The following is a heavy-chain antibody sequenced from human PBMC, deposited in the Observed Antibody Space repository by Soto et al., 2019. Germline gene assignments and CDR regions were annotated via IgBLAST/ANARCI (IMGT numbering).Heavy chain of an antibody. Sequence: EVQLVESGGGLVQLGGPLSLTCVASGFPFILYSINWVRQAPGKGLEWSSNITGDTKTIKYADSVKGRFTIARDNAKNLVYLQMNSLRDEDTAVYFCARSVEGHFDYWGQGTVVTVSS. D-gene: IGHD6-19*01. V-gene: IGHV3-48*02. CDR2: ITGDTKTI. J-gene: IGHJ4*02. CDR3: ARSVEGHFDY. CDR1: GFPFILYS.